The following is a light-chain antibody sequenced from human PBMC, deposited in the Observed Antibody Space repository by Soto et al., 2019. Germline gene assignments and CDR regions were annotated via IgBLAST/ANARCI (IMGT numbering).Light chain of an antibody. J-gene: IGKJ1*01. CDR3: QHYNNWPPV. V-gene: IGKV3-15*01. Sequence: EIVMTQSPATLSVSPGGRATLSCRASQSVSSNLAWYQQKPGQAPRLLIYGASTRATGIPARFSGSGSGTEFTLTISSLQSEDFAVYCCQHYNNWPPVFGQGTKVEIK. CDR2: GAS. CDR1: QSVSSN.